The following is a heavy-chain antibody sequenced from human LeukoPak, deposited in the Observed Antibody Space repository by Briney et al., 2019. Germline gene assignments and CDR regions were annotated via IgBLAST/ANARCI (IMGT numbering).Heavy chain of an antibody. Sequence: PSQTLSLTCAVSGGSISSGGYSWSWIRQPPGKGLEWIGYIYHSGSTYYNPSLKSRVTISVDRSKNQFSLKLSSVTAADTAVYYCARVAVNYGVNWFDPWGQGTLVTVSS. CDR1: GGSISSGGYS. CDR3: ARVAVNYGVNWFDP. CDR2: IYHSGST. V-gene: IGHV4-30-2*01. D-gene: IGHD4-17*01. J-gene: IGHJ5*02.